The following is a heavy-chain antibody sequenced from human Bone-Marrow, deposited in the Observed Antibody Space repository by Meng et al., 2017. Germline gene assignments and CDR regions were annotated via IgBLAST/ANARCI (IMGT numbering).Heavy chain of an antibody. Sequence: VHLQQAAPVLVKPSPTLPLTCAIAGDSVSSNSAAWHWIRQSPSRGLEWLGRTYYRSKWYTDYAVSVKSRITINPDTSKNQFSLQLNSVTPEDTAVYYCARGDYSSSPSFWGQGTLVTVSS. V-gene: IGHV6-1*01. CDR3: ARGDYSSSPSF. CDR2: TYYRSKWYT. CDR1: GDSVSSNSAA. D-gene: IGHD3-22*01. J-gene: IGHJ4*02.